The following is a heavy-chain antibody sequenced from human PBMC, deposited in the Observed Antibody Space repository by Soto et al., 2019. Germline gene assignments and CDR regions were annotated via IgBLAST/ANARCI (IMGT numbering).Heavy chain of an antibody. CDR2: INAGNGDT. Sequence: VQIVQSGAEVKKPGASVRISCTASGISYTTYAIHWVRQAPGQGLEWMGWINAGNGDTRYSQRFQGRVTLTRDTSATTTYMDLSSLRPEDTSIYYCARAISGYVTWGQGTLVTVSS. J-gene: IGHJ4*02. CDR3: ARAISGYVT. CDR1: GISYTTYA. V-gene: IGHV1-3*01. D-gene: IGHD5-12*01.